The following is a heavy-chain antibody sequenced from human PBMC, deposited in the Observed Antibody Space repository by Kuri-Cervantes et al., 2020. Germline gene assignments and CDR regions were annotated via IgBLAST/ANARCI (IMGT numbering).Heavy chain of an antibody. J-gene: IGHJ6*02. CDR3: ARLGVLITYYYGMDV. CDR2: INGDGSDR. V-gene: IGHV3-74*03. Sequence: GGSLRLSCAASGFTFSVFWMHWVRQVPGKGLVWVSRINGDGSDRLYAESVRGRFTISRDSAKNTLYLQMNSLRAEDTAVYYCARLGVLITYYYGMDVWGQGTTVTVSS. CDR1: GFTFSVFW.